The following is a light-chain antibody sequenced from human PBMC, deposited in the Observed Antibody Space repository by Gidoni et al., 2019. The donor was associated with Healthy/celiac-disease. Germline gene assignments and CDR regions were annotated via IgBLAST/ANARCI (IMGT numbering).Light chain of an antibody. CDR2: GAS. Sequence: EIALTQSPGTLSLSPGERATLSCTASQSVSSSYLAWYQQKPGQAPRLLIYGASSRATGIPDRFSGGGSGPDFTLTSSRLEPEDFAVYYCQQYGSSYTFGQGTKLEIK. V-gene: IGKV3-20*01. J-gene: IGKJ2*01. CDR1: QSVSSSY. CDR3: QQYGSSYT.